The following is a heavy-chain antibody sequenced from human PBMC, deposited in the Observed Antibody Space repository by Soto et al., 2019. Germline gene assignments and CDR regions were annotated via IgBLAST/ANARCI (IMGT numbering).Heavy chain of an antibody. D-gene: IGHD2-2*01. J-gene: IGHJ4*02. Sequence: EVQLVESGGGLVQPGGSLRLSCAASGFTFSSYEMNWVRQAPGKGLEWVSYISSSGSTIYYADSVKGRFTISRDNAKNSLYLQMNSLRAEDTAVHYCARSNSFGLPDLDYWGQGTLVTVSS. CDR2: ISSSGSTI. CDR3: ARSNSFGLPDLDY. CDR1: GFTFSSYE. V-gene: IGHV3-48*03.